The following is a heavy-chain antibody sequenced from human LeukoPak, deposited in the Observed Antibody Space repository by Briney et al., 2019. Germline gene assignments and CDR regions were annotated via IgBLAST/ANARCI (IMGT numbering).Heavy chain of an antibody. V-gene: IGHV3-30-3*01. CDR1: GFTFSSYA. CDR3: ARPRRGGLEYFQH. CDR2: ISYDGSNK. D-gene: IGHD3-10*01. Sequence: GRSLRLSCAASGFTFSSYAMHWVRQAPGKGLEWVAVISYDGSNKYYADSVKGRFTISRDNSKNTLSLQMNSLRAEDTAVYYCARPRRGGLEYFQHWGQGTLVTVSS. J-gene: IGHJ1*01.